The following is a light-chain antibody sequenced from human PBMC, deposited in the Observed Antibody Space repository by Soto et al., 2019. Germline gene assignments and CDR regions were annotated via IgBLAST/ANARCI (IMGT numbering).Light chain of an antibody. CDR2: ANN. J-gene: IGLJ1*01. CDR3: QSYDSSLSGDV. Sequence: QTVLTQPPSVSGAPGQRVTISCTGSSSNIGAGYDVHWYQQLPGTAPKLLIYANNNRPSGVPDRFSGSKSGTSASLAITGLQAEDEADYHCQSYDSSLSGDVFGTGTKLTVL. V-gene: IGLV1-40*01. CDR1: SSNIGAGYD.